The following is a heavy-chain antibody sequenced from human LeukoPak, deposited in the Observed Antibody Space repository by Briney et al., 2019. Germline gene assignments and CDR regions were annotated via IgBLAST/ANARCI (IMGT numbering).Heavy chain of an antibody. J-gene: IGHJ6*04. CDR2: IYPGDSDT. V-gene: IGHV5-51*01. Sequence: GESLKISCKGSGYSFTSYWIGWVRQMPGEGLEWMGIIYPGDSDTRYSPSFQGQVTISADKSISTAYLQWSSLKASDTAMYYCARQGNYYGSGSPPYYYYGMDVWGKGTTVTVSS. D-gene: IGHD3-10*01. CDR1: GYSFTSYW. CDR3: ARQGNYYGSGSPPYYYYGMDV.